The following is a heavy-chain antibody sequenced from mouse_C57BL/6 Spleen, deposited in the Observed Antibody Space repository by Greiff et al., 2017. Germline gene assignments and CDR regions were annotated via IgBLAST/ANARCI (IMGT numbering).Heavy chain of an antibody. Sequence: QVQLQQSGAELVKPGASVKISCKASGYTFTDYYINWVKQRPGQGLEWIGKIGPGSGSTYYNEKFKGKATLTADKSSSTAYMQLSSLTSEDSAVYFCARSDYYGSSYVLLFDYWGQGTTLTVSS. CDR1: GYTFTDYY. CDR3: ARSDYYGSSYVLLFDY. CDR2: IGPGSGST. V-gene: IGHV1-77*01. J-gene: IGHJ2*01. D-gene: IGHD1-1*01.